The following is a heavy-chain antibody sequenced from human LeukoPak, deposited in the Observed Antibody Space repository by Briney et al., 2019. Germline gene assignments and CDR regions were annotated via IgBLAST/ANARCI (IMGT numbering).Heavy chain of an antibody. J-gene: IGHJ4*02. V-gene: IGHV4-34*01. CDR3: ARGNGWLLLDH. CDR1: GGSFSGYY. Sequence: SETLSLTCAVYGGSFSGYYWSWIRQPPGKGLEWIGEINHSGSTNYNPSLKSRVTISVDTSNNRLSLRLNSVTAADTAVYYCARGNGWLLLDHWGQGTLVTVSS. CDR2: INHSGST. D-gene: IGHD3-22*01.